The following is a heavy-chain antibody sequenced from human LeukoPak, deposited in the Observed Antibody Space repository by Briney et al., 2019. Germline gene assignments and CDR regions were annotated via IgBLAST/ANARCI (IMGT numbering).Heavy chain of an antibody. CDR2: ISWNSAIM. CDR3: AKDTFGTTKFYSFDI. V-gene: IGHV3-9*01. Sequence: GGSLRLSCAASGFPFEDYAMHWVRQVPGKGLEWVSGISWNSAIMGYADAVKGRFTISRENAKNSLFLQMNSLRADDTALYYCAKDTFGTTKFYSFDIWGQGTMVTVSS. D-gene: IGHD4-17*01. CDR1: GFPFEDYA. J-gene: IGHJ3*02.